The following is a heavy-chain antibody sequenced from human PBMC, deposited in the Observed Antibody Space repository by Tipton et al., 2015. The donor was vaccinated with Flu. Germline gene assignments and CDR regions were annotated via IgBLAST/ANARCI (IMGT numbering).Heavy chain of an antibody. CDR3: ARQQWLADFDY. J-gene: IGHJ4*02. V-gene: IGHV4-34*01. CDR1: GGSFSGYY. D-gene: IGHD6-19*01. CDR2: INHSGST. Sequence: TLSLTCAVYGGSFSGYYWSLIRQPPGKGLGWVGEINHSGSTNYNPSLKSRVTISVDTSTNQFSLKLSSVTAADTAVYYCARQQWLADFDYWGQGTLVTVSS.